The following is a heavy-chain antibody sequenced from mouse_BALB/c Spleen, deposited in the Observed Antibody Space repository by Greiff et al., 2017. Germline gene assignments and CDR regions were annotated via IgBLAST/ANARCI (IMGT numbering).Heavy chain of an antibody. Sequence: EVKLVESGGGLVQPGGSRKLSCAASGFTFSDYGMAWVRQAPGKGPEWVAFISNLAYSIYYADTVTGRFTISRENAKNTLYLEMSSLRSEDTAMYYWARAYGSCYFEVWGAGTTVTVSS. CDR3: ARAYGSCYFEV. CDR2: ISNLAYSI. J-gene: IGHJ1*01. D-gene: IGHD2-2*01. V-gene: IGHV5-15*02. CDR1: GFTFSDYG.